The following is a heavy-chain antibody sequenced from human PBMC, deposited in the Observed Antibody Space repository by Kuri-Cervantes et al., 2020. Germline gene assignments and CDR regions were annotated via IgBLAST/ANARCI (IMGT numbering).Heavy chain of an antibody. D-gene: IGHD3-10*01. V-gene: IGHV1-24*01. J-gene: IGHJ5*02. CDR1: VYTLTELS. CDR3: ATSITMVRGVVDWFDT. CDR2: FDTEDGET. Sequence: ASVKVSCKVSVYTLTELSMHWVRQAPGKGLEWMGGFDTEDGETIYAQKFQGRVTMTEDTSTDTDYMELSSLRSEDTAVYYCATSITMVRGVVDWFDTWGQGTMVTVSS.